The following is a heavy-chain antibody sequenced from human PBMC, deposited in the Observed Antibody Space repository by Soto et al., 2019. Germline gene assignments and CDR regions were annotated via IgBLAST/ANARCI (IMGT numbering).Heavy chain of an antibody. CDR3: SKAVAGYYYFHY. J-gene: IGHJ4*02. D-gene: IGHD6-19*01. V-gene: IGHV3-73*01. Sequence: LRLSCAASGFTVSGSAVDWVRQASGKGLEWVGRIRGKVDTYATAYAASVKGRFTISRDDSRNTAYLQMNSLKIEDTAVYYCSKAVAGYYYFHYWGQGSLVTVSS. CDR1: GFTVSGSA. CDR2: IRGKVDTYAT.